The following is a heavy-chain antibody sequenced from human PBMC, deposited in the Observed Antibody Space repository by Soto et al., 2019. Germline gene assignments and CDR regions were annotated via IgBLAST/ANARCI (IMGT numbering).Heavy chain of an antibody. V-gene: IGHV3-11*01. CDR1: GFTFSDYS. Sequence: QVQLVESGGGLVKPGGSLRLSCAASGFTFSDYSMSWIRQAPGKGLEWVSYISSSDSIIYYTDSVKGRFTISRDNAKNSLYLQMNSLRVEDTALYYCVRTACVINNCSYRGVRWGQGTLVTV. CDR3: VRTACVINNCSYRGVR. CDR2: ISSSDSII. J-gene: IGHJ4*02. D-gene: IGHD1-20*01.